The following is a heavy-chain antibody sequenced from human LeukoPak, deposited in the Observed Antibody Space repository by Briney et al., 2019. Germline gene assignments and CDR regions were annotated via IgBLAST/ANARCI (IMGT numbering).Heavy chain of an antibody. Sequence: SETLSLTYAVYGGSFSGYYWSWIRQPPGKGLEWIGEINHSGSTNYNPSLKSRVTISVDTSKNQFSLKLSSVTAADTAVYYCARGSSLYCSSTSCPYYYYYMDVWGKGTTVTVSS. CDR3: ARGSSLYCSSTSCPYYYYYMDV. V-gene: IGHV4-34*01. CDR1: GGSFSGYY. J-gene: IGHJ6*03. D-gene: IGHD2-2*01. CDR2: INHSGST.